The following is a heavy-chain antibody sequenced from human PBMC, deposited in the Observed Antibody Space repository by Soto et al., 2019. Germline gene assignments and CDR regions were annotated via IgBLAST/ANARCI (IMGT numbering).Heavy chain of an antibody. D-gene: IGHD2-2*01. CDR3: ARDRYCSSTSCSHRGWFDP. CDR2: ISAYNGNT. V-gene: IGHV1-18*01. CDR1: GYTFTSYG. J-gene: IGHJ5*02. Sequence: GASVKVSCKASGYTFTSYGISWVRQAPGQGLEWMGWISAYNGNTNYAHKLQGRVTMTTDTSTSTAYMELRSLRSDDTAVYYCARDRYCSSTSCSHRGWFDPWGQGTLVTVSS.